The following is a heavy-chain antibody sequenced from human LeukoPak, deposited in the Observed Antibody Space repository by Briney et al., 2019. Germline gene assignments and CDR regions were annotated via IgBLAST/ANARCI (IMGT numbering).Heavy chain of an antibody. CDR1: GFTFSSYA. V-gene: IGHV3-23*01. CDR3: AKEGPNYYDSSGYYAPQPVDY. D-gene: IGHD3-22*01. Sequence: GGSLRLSCAASGFTFSSYAMSWVRQAPGKGLEWVSAISGSGGSTYYADSVNGRFTISRDKSKNTLYLQMNSLRAEDTAVYYCAKEGPNYYDSSGYYAPQPVDYWGQGTLVTVYS. CDR2: ISGSGGST. J-gene: IGHJ4*02.